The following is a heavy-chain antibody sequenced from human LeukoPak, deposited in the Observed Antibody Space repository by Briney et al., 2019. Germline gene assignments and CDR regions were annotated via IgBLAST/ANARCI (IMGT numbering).Heavy chain of an antibody. V-gene: IGHV3-48*04. J-gene: IGHJ4*02. CDR2: ISSSSGTI. CDR1: GITFSTSS. Sequence: GGSLRLSCAASGITFSTSSMNWVRQAPGKGLEWVSYISSSSGTIYYADSVKGRFTISRDNAENSLYLQMNSLRAEDTAVYYCARGPGTGHYFDYWGQGTLVTVSS. CDR3: ARGPGTGHYFDY. D-gene: IGHD2-8*02.